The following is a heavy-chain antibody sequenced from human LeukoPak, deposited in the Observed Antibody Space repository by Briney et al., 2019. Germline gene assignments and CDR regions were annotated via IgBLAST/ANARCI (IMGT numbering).Heavy chain of an antibody. CDR2: IYYSGST. CDR1: GGSIRSSYYY. V-gene: IGHV4-61*01. D-gene: IGHD5-18*01. J-gene: IGHJ4*02. Sequence: SETLSLTCTVSGGSIRSSYYYWSWIRQPPGKGLEWIGYIYYSGSTNYNPSLKSRVTISVDTSKNQFSLKLSSVTAADTAVYYCARGLRISGYSHGRELWGQGTLVTVSS. CDR3: ARGLRISGYSHGREL.